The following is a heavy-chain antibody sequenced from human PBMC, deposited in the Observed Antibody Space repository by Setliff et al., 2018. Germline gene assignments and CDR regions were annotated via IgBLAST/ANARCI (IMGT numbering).Heavy chain of an antibody. Sequence: ASVKVSCKASGYIFRDYYIHWVRQAPGQGLEWMGWINPNSGGREYAEAFQGRVTMTRDTSIRTAFMELSGLTSDDTAVYYCAGPFDVGPYPRPIDGLDLWGQGTRVTVSS. V-gene: IGHV1-2*02. D-gene: IGHD3-9*01. CDR3: AGPFDVGPYPRPIDGLDL. J-gene: IGHJ3*01. CDR2: INPNSGGR. CDR1: GYIFRDYY.